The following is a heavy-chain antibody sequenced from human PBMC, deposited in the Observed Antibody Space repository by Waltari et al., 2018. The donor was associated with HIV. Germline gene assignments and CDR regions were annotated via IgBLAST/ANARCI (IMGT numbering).Heavy chain of an antibody. J-gene: IGHJ4*02. V-gene: IGHV3-15*01. CDR1: GLTFINAG. Sequence: EVHLVESGGGLVKPGGSLRVSCTVSGLTFINAGMSWVRQAPGKGLEWLGRIKSKNDGGTIDYAAPVKDRFTILRDDSKHTLYLEMSSLKIEDTGIYYCVTDAVAVPLDTAYWGQGTLVTVSS. D-gene: IGHD2-21*01. CDR3: VTDAVAVPLDTAY. CDR2: IKSKNDGGTI.